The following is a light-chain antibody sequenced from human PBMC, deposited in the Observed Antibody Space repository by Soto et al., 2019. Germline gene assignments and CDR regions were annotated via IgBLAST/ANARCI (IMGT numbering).Light chain of an antibody. J-gene: IGKJ1*01. V-gene: IGKV1-5*01. CDR3: QHYSTYSRK. Sequence: DIQMTQSPSTLSASVGDRVTITCRASQSISSSLAWYQQKPGKAPKLLVYDASSLESGVPSRFSGGGSGXEFTLTISSLQPDDFATYYCQHYSTYSRKFG. CDR2: DAS. CDR1: QSISSS.